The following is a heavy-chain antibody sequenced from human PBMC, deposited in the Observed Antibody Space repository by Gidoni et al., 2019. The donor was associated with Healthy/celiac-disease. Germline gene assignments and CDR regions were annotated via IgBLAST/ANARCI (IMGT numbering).Heavy chain of an antibody. CDR1: GVTFSSYA. D-gene: IGHD2-2*02. CDR3: AREKVLYPHARFDY. CDR2: ITYDESNK. Sequence: QVQLVESGGGVVQPGRSLRLPCAASGVTFSSYAMHGVRQPPGKGLEWVAVITYDESNKNYEDTVKGRFTISRDKSKNTVYLQMNSLRAEDTAVYYCAREKVLYPHARFDYWGQGTLVTVSS. J-gene: IGHJ4*02. V-gene: IGHV3-30*04.